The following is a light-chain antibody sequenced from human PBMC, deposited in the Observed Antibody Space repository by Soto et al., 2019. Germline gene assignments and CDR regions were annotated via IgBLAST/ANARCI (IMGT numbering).Light chain of an antibody. J-gene: IGKJ1*01. V-gene: IGKV1-5*03. CDR2: KAS. CDR1: QSISSW. CDR3: QQYHSYWT. Sequence: DIQITQFSSPLSAFVGDRVTITFRASQSISSWLAWYQQKPGKAPKLLIYKASSLESGVPSRFSGSGSGTEFTLTISSLQPDDFATYYCQQYHSYWTFGQGTKVDIK.